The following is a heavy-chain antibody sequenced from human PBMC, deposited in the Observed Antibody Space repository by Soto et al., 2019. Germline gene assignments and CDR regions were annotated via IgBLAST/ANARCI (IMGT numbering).Heavy chain of an antibody. Sequence: PGESLKISCKTSGYTLTTYWIGWVRQMPGKGLEWMGVIYPGDSDTRYSPSFQGQVTISADKSISTACLQWSSLKASDTAMYYCARLSSSWSDGIDYWGQGTLVTVSS. V-gene: IGHV5-51*01. J-gene: IGHJ4*02. CDR2: IYPGDSDT. D-gene: IGHD6-13*01. CDR1: GYTLTTYW. CDR3: ARLSSSWSDGIDY.